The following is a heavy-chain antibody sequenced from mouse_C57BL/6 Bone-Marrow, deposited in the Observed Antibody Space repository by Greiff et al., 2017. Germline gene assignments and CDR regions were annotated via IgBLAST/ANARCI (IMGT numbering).Heavy chain of an antibody. CDR3: ARNWDVGFDY. J-gene: IGHJ2*01. CDR1: GFDFSSYW. V-gene: IGHV4-1*02. D-gene: IGHD4-1*01. CDR2: INPDSSTI. Sequence: EVQLQESGGGLVQPGGSLKLSCAASGFDFSSYWMSWVRQAPGKGLEWIGEINPDSSTINYTPYLKDKVIISRDNAKKTLYLQMSKVRSEDTALYYCARNWDVGFDYWGQGTTLTVSS.